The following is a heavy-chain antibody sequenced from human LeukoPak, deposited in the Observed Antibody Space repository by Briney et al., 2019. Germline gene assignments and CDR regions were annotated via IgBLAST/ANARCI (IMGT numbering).Heavy chain of an antibody. J-gene: IGHJ3*02. Sequence: PGGSLRLSCAASGFTFSSYAMSWVRQAPGKGLEWVSAISGSGGSTYYADSVKGRFTISRDNSKNTLYLQMNSLRAEDTAVYYCAKNRASTSCYPRVCAHDAFDIWGQGTMVTVSS. D-gene: IGHD2-2*01. CDR3: AKNRASTSCYPRVCAHDAFDI. CDR2: ISGSGGST. V-gene: IGHV3-23*01. CDR1: GFTFSSYA.